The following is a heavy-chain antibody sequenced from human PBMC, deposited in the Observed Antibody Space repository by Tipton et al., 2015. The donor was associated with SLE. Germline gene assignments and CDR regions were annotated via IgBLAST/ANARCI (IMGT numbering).Heavy chain of an antibody. CDR2: IYTSGST. Sequence: TLSLTCTVSGGSISSGSYYWSWIRQPAGMGLEWIGRIYTSGSTNYNPSLKSRVTISVDTSKNQFSLKLSSVTAADTAVYYCAGVLGGKLGYWGQGTLVTVSS. CDR1: GGSISSGSYY. J-gene: IGHJ4*02. V-gene: IGHV4-61*02. CDR3: AGVLGGKLGY. D-gene: IGHD3-16*01.